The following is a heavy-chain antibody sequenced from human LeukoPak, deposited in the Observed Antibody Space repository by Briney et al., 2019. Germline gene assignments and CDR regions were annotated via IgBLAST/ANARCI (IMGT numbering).Heavy chain of an antibody. D-gene: IGHD5-24*01. Sequence: GGSLRLSCAASGFTLNNAWMSWVRQAPGKGLEWLGRIKRETDGGTIDYAAPVKGRFTISRDDSRNTLYLQMDSLKIEDTAVYYCAGRQMATIEDWGQGTLVTVSS. V-gene: IGHV3-15*01. CDR2: IKRETDGGTI. CDR1: GFTLNNAW. J-gene: IGHJ4*02. CDR3: AGRQMATIED.